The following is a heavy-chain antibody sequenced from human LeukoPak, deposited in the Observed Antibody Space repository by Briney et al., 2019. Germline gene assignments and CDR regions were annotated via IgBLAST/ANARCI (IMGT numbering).Heavy chain of an antibody. J-gene: IGHJ4*02. CDR3: ASVSLRSYIDY. D-gene: IGHD3-3*02. CDR2: IYHSGST. Sequence: SETLSLTCTVSGYSISSGYYWGWIRQPPAKGLEWIGSIYHSGSTYYNPSLKSRVTISVDTSKNQCSLKLSTVTAADTAVYYCASVSLRSYIDYWGQGTLVTVSS. V-gene: IGHV4-38-2*02. CDR1: GYSISSGYY.